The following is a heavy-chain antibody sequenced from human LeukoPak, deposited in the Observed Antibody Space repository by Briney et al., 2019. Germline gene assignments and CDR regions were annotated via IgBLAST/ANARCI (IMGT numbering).Heavy chain of an antibody. CDR2: IYYSGST. CDR1: GGSISSSSYY. Sequence: PSETLSLTCTVSGGSISSSSYYWGWIRQPPGKGLEWIGSIYYSGSTYYNPSLKSRVTISVDTSKNQFSLKLSSVTAADTAVYYCAREINVLLWFGELGHAFDIWGQGTMVTVSS. CDR3: AREINVLLWFGELGHAFDI. D-gene: IGHD3-10*01. V-gene: IGHV4-39*07. J-gene: IGHJ3*02.